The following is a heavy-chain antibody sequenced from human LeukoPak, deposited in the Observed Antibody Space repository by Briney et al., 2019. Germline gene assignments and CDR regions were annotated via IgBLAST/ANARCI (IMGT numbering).Heavy chain of an antibody. CDR3: VKVGGSVSDYNTFSC. J-gene: IGHJ4*02. V-gene: IGHV3-23*01. D-gene: IGHD3-10*01. Sequence: GGSLRLSCAASGFTFSGYSMSWVRQAPGKGLEWVSAMSGSGGTTYYADSVKGRFTISRDKSKNTMFMQMYSLRAEDTAVYYCVKVGGSVSDYNTFSCWGQGTLVTVSS. CDR2: MSGSGGTT. CDR1: GFTFSGYS.